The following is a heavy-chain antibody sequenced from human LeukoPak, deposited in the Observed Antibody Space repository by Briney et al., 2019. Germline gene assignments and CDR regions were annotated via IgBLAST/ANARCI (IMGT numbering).Heavy chain of an antibody. V-gene: IGHV3-48*03. CDR3: EGVAPPNDY. Sequence: SGGSLRLSCAASGFTFSSYEMNWVRQAPGKGLEWVSYISSSGSSIYYADSVKGRFTISRDNAKNSLYLQMNSLRAEDTAVYYCEGVAPPNDYWGQGTPVTVSS. J-gene: IGHJ4*02. D-gene: IGHD2-21*01. CDR2: ISSSGSSI. CDR1: GFTFSSYE.